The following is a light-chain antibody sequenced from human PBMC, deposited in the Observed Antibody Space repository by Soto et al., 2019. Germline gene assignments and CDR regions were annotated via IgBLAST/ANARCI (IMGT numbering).Light chain of an antibody. Sequence: EIVMTQSPATLSVSPGERATLSCMASQSVSSNLAWYQQKPGQAPRLLIYGASTRATGIPARFSGSGSGKEFTLTISSLQSEDFAVYYCQQYNNWPPWKFGQGTKV. CDR2: GAS. J-gene: IGKJ1*01. CDR3: QQYNNWPPWK. CDR1: QSVSSN. V-gene: IGKV3-15*01.